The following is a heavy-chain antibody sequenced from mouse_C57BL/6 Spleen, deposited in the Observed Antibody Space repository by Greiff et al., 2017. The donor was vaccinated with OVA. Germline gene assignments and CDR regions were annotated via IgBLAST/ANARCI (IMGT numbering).Heavy chain of an antibody. Sequence: EVQLQQSGPELVKPGASVKISCKASGYTFTDYYMNWVKQSHGKSLEWIGDINPNNGGTSYNQKFKGKATLTVDKSSSTAYMELRSLTSEDSAVYYCARDCYALDYWGQGTTLTVSS. V-gene: IGHV1-26*01. D-gene: IGHD1-1*01. CDR3: ARDCYALDY. CDR2: INPNNGGT. CDR1: GYTFTDYY. J-gene: IGHJ2*01.